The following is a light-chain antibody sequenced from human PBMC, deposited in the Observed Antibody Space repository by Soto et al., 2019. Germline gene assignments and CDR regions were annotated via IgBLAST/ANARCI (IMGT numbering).Light chain of an antibody. CDR2: GAS. CDR1: QSVSSN. Sequence: EIVMTQSPATLSVSPGERATLSCRASQSVSSNLAWYQQKPGQAPRLLIYGASTRATGIPARFSGSGSGTKFTLTISSLQSEDFAVYYCQQYNNWPLLTFGGGTKV. J-gene: IGKJ4*01. CDR3: QQYNNWPLLT. V-gene: IGKV3-15*01.